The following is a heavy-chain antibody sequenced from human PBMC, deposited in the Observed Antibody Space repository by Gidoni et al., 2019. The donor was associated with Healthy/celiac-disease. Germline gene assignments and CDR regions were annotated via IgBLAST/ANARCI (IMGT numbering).Heavy chain of an antibody. Sequence: QVQLVQSGAEVKKPGASVKVSGKVSGYPLTELSMHWVRQAPGKGLEWMGGFDPEDGETIYAQKCQGRVTMTEDTSTDTAYMELSSLRSEDTAVYYCATSVVQGVIIHYYYGMDVWGQGTTVTVSS. CDR1: GYPLTELS. CDR2: FDPEDGET. D-gene: IGHD3-10*01. J-gene: IGHJ6*02. V-gene: IGHV1-24*01. CDR3: ATSVVQGVIIHYYYGMDV.